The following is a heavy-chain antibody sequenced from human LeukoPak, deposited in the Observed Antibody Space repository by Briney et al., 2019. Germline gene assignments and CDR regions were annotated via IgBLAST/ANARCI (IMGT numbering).Heavy chain of an antibody. Sequence: SETLSLTCSVSDDSITMYYWTWIRQPPGKGLEWIGYVDHTGSTNFNPSLNGRVSISRDATKNLFSLRLRSVTAADTAVYYCATEYSSSPHYWGQGALVTVSS. D-gene: IGHD3-22*01. CDR1: DDSITMYY. CDR2: VDHTGST. V-gene: IGHV4-59*12. J-gene: IGHJ4*02. CDR3: ATEYSSSPHY.